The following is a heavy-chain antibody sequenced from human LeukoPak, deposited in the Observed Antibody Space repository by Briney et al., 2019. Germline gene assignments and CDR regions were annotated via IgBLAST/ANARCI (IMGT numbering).Heavy chain of an antibody. D-gene: IGHD3-16*01. CDR1: GMNNYW. Sequence: GESLRLSCIGSGMNNYWMTWVRQAPGKGLQSVANINKDGSEKYYLDSVKGRITISRDNIKNSVFLEINSLRAEDTGIYYCATDPNWVSHWGQGTLVTVSS. CDR3: ATDPNWVSH. J-gene: IGHJ4*02. CDR2: INKDGSEK. V-gene: IGHV3-7*01.